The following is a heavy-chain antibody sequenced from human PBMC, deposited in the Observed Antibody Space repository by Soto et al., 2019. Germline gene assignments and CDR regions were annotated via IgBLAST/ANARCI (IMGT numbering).Heavy chain of an antibody. J-gene: IGHJ3*01. Sequence: QVQLLESGGGVVQPGRSLRLSCVASGFTLTNNGMHWVRQAPGQGLEWVAVISSDGSSYYYGDSVRGRFTISRDTSKNTVFLHMTSLGREDSAVYHCVKAQERSAQYFAVVITAFDFWGQGTMVTVSS. D-gene: IGHD3-22*01. CDR3: VKAQERSAQYFAVVITAFDF. CDR2: ISSDGSSY. CDR1: GFTLTNNG. V-gene: IGHV3-30*18.